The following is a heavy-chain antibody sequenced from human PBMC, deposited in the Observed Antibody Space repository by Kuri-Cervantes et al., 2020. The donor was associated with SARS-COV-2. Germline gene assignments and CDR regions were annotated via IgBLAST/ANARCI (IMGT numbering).Heavy chain of an antibody. CDR1: GFTFSSYS. J-gene: IGHJ4*02. V-gene: IGHV3-21*01. D-gene: IGHD2-15*01. CDR2: ISSSSSYI. Sequence: GESLKISCAASGFTFSSYSMNWVRQAPGKGLEWVSSISSSSSYIYYADSVKGRFTISRDNAKNTLYLQMNSLRAEDTAVYYCARGPNCSGGSCYVGLLAYWGQGTLVTVSS. CDR3: ARGPNCSGGSCYVGLLAY.